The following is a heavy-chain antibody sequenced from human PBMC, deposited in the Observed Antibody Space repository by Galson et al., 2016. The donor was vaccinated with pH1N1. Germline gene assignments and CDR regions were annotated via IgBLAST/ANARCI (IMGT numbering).Heavy chain of an antibody. D-gene: IGHD4-17*01. CDR2: VNPGGSTI. CDR1: GYSFISQW. J-gene: IGHJ3*02. CDR3: ARQYDFGDYRGNAFDI. Sequence: QSGAEVKKPRESLKISCKASGYSFISQWIAWARQVPGKGLEWVGVVNPGGSTIRYSPSFQGQVTISSDKSISTAYLQWISLRASDTATYYCARQYDFGDYRGNAFDIWGQGTVVLVSS. V-gene: IGHV5-51*03.